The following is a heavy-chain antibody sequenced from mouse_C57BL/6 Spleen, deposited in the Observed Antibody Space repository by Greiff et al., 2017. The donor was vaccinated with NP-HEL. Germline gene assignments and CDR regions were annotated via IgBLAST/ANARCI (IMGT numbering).Heavy chain of an antibody. V-gene: IGHV5-4*01. Sequence: DVTLVESGGGLVKPGGSLKLSCAASGFTFSSYAMSWVRQTPEKRLEWVATISDGGSYTYYPDNVKGRFTISRDNAKNNLYLQMSHLKSENTAMYYCARDEDGYYGGNYYAMDYWGQGTSVTVSS. CDR2: ISDGGSYT. CDR1: GFTFSSYA. CDR3: ARDEDGYYGGNYYAMDY. J-gene: IGHJ4*01. D-gene: IGHD2-3*01.